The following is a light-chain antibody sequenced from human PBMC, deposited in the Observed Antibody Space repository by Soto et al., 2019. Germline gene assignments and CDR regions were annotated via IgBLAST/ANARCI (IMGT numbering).Light chain of an antibody. J-gene: IGKJ5*01. CDR1: QSISAW. Sequence: DVQMTQSPSTLSASVGDRVTITCRASQSISAWLAWYQQKPGKAPNLLIYKASTLESGVPSRFSGSGSGTEFTLTISSLHPDDFATYYCQQYNSYSSITFGQGTRLEIK. CDR3: QQYNSYSSIT. V-gene: IGKV1-5*03. CDR2: KAS.